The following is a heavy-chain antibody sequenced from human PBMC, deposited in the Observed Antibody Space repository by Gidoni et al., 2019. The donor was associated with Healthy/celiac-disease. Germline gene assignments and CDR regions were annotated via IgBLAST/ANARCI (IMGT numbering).Heavy chain of an antibody. CDR1: GFSPSTSGVG. CDR3: AHRVGSWYDFGYYYYGMDV. Sequence: QITLKESGPTLVKPTQPLTLTCTFSGFSPSTSGVGVGWIRQPPGKALEWLALIYWDDDKRYSPSLKSRLTITKDTSKNQVVLTMTNMDPVDTATYYCAHRVGSWYDFGYYYYGMDVWGQGTTVTVSS. D-gene: IGHD6-13*01. V-gene: IGHV2-5*02. CDR2: IYWDDDK. J-gene: IGHJ6*02.